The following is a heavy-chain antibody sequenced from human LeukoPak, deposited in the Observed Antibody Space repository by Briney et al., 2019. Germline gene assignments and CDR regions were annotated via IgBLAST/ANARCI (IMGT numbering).Heavy chain of an antibody. CDR3: ARALVTTVVTNYFDY. Sequence: SQTLSLTCTLPGGSIISGDYYWSWIRHPPGKGLEWLGYIYYSGSTNYNPSLKSRVTISVDTSKNQFSLKLSSVTAAETAVYYCARALVTTVVTNYFDYWGQGNLVTVSS. D-gene: IGHD4-23*01. CDR2: IYYSGST. CDR1: GGSIISGDYY. V-gene: IGHV4-30-4*08. J-gene: IGHJ4*02.